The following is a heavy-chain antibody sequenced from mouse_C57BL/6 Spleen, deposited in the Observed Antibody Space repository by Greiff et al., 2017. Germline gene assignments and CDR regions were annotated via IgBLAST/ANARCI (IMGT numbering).Heavy chain of an antibody. CDR2: IDPNSGGT. J-gene: IGHJ2*01. CDR3: AREVVAHGVDY. V-gene: IGHV1-72*01. D-gene: IGHD1-1*01. Sequence: QVQLKQPGAELVKPGASVKLSCKASGYTFTSYWMHWVKQRPGRGLEWIGRIDPNSGGTKYNEKFKSKATLTVDKPSSTAYMQLSSLTSEDSAVYYCAREVVAHGVDYWGQGTTLTVSS. CDR1: GYTFTSYW.